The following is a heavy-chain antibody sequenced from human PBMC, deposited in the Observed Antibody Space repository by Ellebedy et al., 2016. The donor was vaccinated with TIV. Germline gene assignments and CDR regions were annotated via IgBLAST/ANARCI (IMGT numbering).Heavy chain of an antibody. CDR2: IFPGDSDT. CDR3: TRPGYGSNFRYALDI. Sequence: GESLKISCKVSGYSFTCYWIGWVRQMPGKGLEWMGIIFPGDSDTRYSPSFQGQVTISADKSISTAYLQWSSLKASDTAMYYCTRPGYGSNFRYALDIWGQGTMVTVSS. J-gene: IGHJ3*02. CDR1: GYSFTCYW. D-gene: IGHD4-23*01. V-gene: IGHV5-51*01.